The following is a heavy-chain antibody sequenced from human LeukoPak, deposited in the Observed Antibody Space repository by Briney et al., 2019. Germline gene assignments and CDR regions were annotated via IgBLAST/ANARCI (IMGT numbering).Heavy chain of an antibody. J-gene: IGHJ6*03. D-gene: IGHD3-10*01. CDR3: ARDGVYYMDV. V-gene: IGHV4-59*12. CDR2: IYHSGST. Sequence: SETLSLTCTVSGGSISSYYWSWIRQPPGKGLEWIGYIYHSGSTYYNPSLKSRVTISVDRSKNQFSLKLSSVTAADTAVYYCARDGVYYMDVWGKGTTVTVSS. CDR1: GGSISSYY.